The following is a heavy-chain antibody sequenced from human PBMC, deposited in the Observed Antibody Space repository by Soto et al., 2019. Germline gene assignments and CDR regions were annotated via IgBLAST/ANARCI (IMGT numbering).Heavy chain of an antibody. CDR2: IYWDLDK. J-gene: IGHJ5*02. CDR3: AHTDWQIRNWFDH. V-gene: IGHV2-5*02. Sequence: QITLTESGPPLVQPTQTLRLTCSFSGFSLTTRGLGVAWFRQPPGKARGWLAVIYWDLDKRYSPLLKTRLTVANDTSKNLVVLSMTNMDHVDTGTFCCAHTDWQIRNWFDHWGQGIHVTVSS. CDR1: GFSLTTRGLG. D-gene: IGHD3-9*01.